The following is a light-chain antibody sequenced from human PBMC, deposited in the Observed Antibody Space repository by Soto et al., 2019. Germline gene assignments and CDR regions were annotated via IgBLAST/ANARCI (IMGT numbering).Light chain of an antibody. V-gene: IGLV2-11*01. J-gene: IGLJ2*01. CDR3: CSYAGTYTWI. CDR2: DVT. CDR1: GNNVGGYND. Sequence: QSVLPQPRSVSGSPGQSVPISCTGAGNNVGGYNDVSWYQHHPGKLPQLIIYDVTKRPSGVPDRFSGSKSGNTASLTISGLQVEDEADYYCCSYAGTYTWIFGEGTKLTVL.